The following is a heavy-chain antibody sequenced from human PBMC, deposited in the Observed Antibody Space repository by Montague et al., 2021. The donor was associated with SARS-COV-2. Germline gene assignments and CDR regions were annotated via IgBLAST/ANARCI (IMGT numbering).Heavy chain of an antibody. CDR2: IYYSGST. V-gene: IGHV4-39*07. CDR1: GGSISSSSYY. J-gene: IGHJ6*02. D-gene: IGHD6-13*01. Sequence: SETLSLTCTVSGGSISSSSYYWCWIRQPPGKGLEWIGSIYYSGSTYYXPSLKSRVTISVDTSKNQFSLKLSSVTAADTAVYYCARVGRQQLVRLSGMDVWGQGTTVTVSS. CDR3: ARVGRQQLVRLSGMDV.